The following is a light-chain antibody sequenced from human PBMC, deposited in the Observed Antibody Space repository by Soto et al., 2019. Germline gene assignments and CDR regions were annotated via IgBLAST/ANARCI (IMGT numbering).Light chain of an antibody. CDR2: YDS. CDR3: QVRDSSNDHMI. CDR1: SIGSKS. V-gene: IGLV3-21*04. Sequence: SYELTQPPSVSLAPGKTASITCGGNSIGSKSVHWYQQKPAQAPIVVIYYDSDRPSGIPERFAGSNSGNTATLTISRVEAGDEADYFCQVRDSSNDHMIFGGGSKLTVL. J-gene: IGLJ2*01.